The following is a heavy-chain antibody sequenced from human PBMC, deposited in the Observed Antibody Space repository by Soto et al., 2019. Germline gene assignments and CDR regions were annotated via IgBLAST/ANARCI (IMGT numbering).Heavy chain of an antibody. Sequence: ASVKVSCKASGYTFTGYYMHWVRQAPGQGLEWMGWINPNSGGTNYAQKFQGWVTMTRDTSISTAYMELSRLRYDDTAVYYYAIAISNFFGSGSYYYCGIDVWGKGTTVAVSS. CDR1: GYTFTGYY. CDR2: INPNSGGT. CDR3: AIAISNFFGSGSYYYCGIDV. V-gene: IGHV1-2*04. J-gene: IGHJ6*04. D-gene: IGHD3-10*01.